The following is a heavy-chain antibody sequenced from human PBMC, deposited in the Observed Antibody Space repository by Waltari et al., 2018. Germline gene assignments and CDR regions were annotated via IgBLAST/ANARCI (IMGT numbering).Heavy chain of an antibody. J-gene: IGHJ4*01. Sequence: QVQLQESGPGLVKPSETLSLTCTVSDGSMTGHYWSWLRQPPGKGVELIGYIYYSGNTNSTPSLKSRVTISVDTSKTQFSLKLNSVTASDTALYYCARTSRAIDYYFDYWGQGTLVTVSS. CDR2: IYYSGNT. D-gene: IGHD3-10*01. V-gene: IGHV4-59*11. CDR1: DGSMTGHY. CDR3: ARTSRAIDYYFDY.